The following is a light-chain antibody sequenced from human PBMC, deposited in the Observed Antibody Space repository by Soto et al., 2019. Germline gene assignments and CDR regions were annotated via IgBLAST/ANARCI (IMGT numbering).Light chain of an antibody. Sequence: EIVMTQSPATLPVSPGERATLSCRASQSVRGNLAWYQQKPGQSPRLLIYGASSRATGIPVRFSGSGSGTEFTLTISSLQSEDFAVYYCQQYNNWPFITFGQGTRLEIK. CDR3: QQYNNWPFIT. J-gene: IGKJ5*01. CDR1: QSVRGN. V-gene: IGKV3-15*01. CDR2: GAS.